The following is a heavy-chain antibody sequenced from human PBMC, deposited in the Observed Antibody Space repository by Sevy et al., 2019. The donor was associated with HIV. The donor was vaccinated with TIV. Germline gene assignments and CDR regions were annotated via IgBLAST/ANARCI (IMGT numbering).Heavy chain of an antibody. CDR3: ARDVGGNSHYYYYYGMDV. CDR1: GFTFSSYA. CDR2: ISYDGSNK. D-gene: IGHD2-21*02. Sequence: GGSLRLSCAASGFTFSSYAMHWVRQAPGKGLEWVAVISYDGSNKYYADSVKGRFTISRDNSKNTLYLQMNSLRAEDTAVYYCARDVGGNSHYYYYYGMDVWGQGTTVTVSS. J-gene: IGHJ6*02. V-gene: IGHV3-30-3*01.